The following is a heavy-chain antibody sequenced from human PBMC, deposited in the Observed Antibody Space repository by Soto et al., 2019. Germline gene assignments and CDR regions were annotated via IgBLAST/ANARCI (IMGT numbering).Heavy chain of an antibody. D-gene: IGHD2-15*01. J-gene: IGHJ6*02. CDR3: ARDGGGNTLVESYYYYGMDV. V-gene: IGHV1-69*05. Sequence: ASVKVSCKGSGGTFSSYAISSVRQAPGQGLEWIGGIIPIFGTANYAQKLQGRVTMTTDTSTSTAYMELRSLRSDDTAVYYCARDGGGNTLVESYYYYGMDVWGQGTTVTVSS. CDR1: GGTFSSYA. CDR2: IIPIFGTA.